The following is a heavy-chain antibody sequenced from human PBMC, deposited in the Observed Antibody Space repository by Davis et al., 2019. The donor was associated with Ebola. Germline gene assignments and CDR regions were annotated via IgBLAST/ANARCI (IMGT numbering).Heavy chain of an antibody. Sequence: ASVKVSCKASGYTFTSYGISWVRQAPGQGLEWMGWISAYNGNTNYAQKLQGRVTMTTDTSTSTAYMELRSLRSDDTAVYYCARDQPLVTTGYYYGMDVWGQGTTVTVSS. V-gene: IGHV1-18*01. CDR3: ARDQPLVTTGYYYGMDV. D-gene: IGHD2-21*02. CDR2: ISAYNGNT. CDR1: GYTFTSYG. J-gene: IGHJ6*02.